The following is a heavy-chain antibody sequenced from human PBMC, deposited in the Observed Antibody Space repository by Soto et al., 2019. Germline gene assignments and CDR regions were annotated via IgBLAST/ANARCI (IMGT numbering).Heavy chain of an antibody. Sequence: PSETLSLTCAVYGGSFSSYYWSWIRQPPGKALEWIGEINHSGSSNYNPSLKSRVTISVDTSKNQFSLKLTSVTAADTAVYYCARRYGSCFDYWGQGTLVTVSS. CDR3: ARRYGSCFDY. V-gene: IGHV4-34*01. CDR1: GGSFSSYY. CDR2: INHSGSS. D-gene: IGHD5-18*01. J-gene: IGHJ4*02.